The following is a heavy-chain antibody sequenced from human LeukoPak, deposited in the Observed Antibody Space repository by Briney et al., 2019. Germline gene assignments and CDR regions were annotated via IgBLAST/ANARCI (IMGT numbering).Heavy chain of an antibody. J-gene: IGHJ4*02. CDR3: GLSMVRALSPDY. V-gene: IGHV3-64*04. CDR1: GFTFSTHA. CDR2: ISSNGGST. D-gene: IGHD3-10*01. Sequence: GGSLRLSCSASGFTFSTHAMYWVRQAPGKGLEYVSGISSNGGSTNYADSVKGRSTISRDNAKNTLFLQMDSLRDEDTAVYYCGLSMVRALSPDYWGQGTLVTVSS.